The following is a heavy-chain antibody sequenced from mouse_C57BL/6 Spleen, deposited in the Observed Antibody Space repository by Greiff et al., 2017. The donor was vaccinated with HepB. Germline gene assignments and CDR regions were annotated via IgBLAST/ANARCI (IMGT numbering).Heavy chain of an antibody. V-gene: IGHV1-69*01. J-gene: IGHJ4*01. CDR3: ERGVGSRDYYAMDY. D-gene: IGHD1-1*01. CDR2: IDPSDSYT. Sequence: VQLQQPGAELVMPGASVKLSCKASGYTFTSYWMHWVKQRPGQGLEWIGEIDPSDSYTNYNQKFKGKSTLTVDKSSSTAYMQLSSLTSEDSAVYYCERGVGSRDYYAMDYWGQGTSVTVSS. CDR1: GYTFTSYW.